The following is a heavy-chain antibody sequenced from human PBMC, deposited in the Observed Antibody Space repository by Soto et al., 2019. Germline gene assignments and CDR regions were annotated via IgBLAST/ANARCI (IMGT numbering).Heavy chain of an antibody. Sequence: SETLSLTCTVSGGSISSGDYYWSWIRQPPGKGLEWIGYIYYSGSTYYNPSLRSRVTISVDTSKNQFSLKLSSVTAADTAVYYCAREKTTVTTIGRYFDYWGQGTLVTVSS. CDR2: IYYSGST. CDR3: AREKTTVTTIGRYFDY. CDR1: GGSISSGDYY. V-gene: IGHV4-30-4*01. D-gene: IGHD4-17*01. J-gene: IGHJ4*02.